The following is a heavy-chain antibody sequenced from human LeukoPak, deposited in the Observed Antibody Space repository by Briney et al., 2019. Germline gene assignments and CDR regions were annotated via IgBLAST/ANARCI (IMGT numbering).Heavy chain of an antibody. J-gene: IGHJ5*02. V-gene: IGHV3-30-3*01. CDR3: ARDRSYYDFWSGSGNWFDP. D-gene: IGHD3-3*01. Sequence: GGSLRLSCAASGFTFSSYAMHWVRQAPGKGLEWVAVISYDGSNKYYADSVKGRFTISRDNSKNTLYLQMNSLRAEDTAVYYCARDRSYYDFWSGSGNWFDPWGQGTLVTVSS. CDR1: GFTFSSYA. CDR2: ISYDGSNK.